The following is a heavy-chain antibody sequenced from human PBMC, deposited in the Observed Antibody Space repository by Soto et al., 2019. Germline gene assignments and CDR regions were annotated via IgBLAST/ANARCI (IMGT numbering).Heavy chain of an antibody. CDR3: AKVDSYFPNLFSP. D-gene: IGHD3-10*01. Sequence: SENLCLTCTGSGGSIISYYWSWIRQPPGKGLEWIGYIYYSGSTNYNPSLKSRVTISVDTSKNQFSLKLSSVTAADTAVYYCAKVDSYFPNLFSPRGRRTPVPVSS. J-gene: IGHJ5*02. CDR2: IYYSGST. CDR1: GGSIISYY. V-gene: IGHV4-59*01.